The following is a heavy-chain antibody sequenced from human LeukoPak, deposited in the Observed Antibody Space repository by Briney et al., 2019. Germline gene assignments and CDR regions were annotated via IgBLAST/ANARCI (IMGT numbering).Heavy chain of an antibody. D-gene: IGHD3-22*01. CDR3: ARDPSYYYDSSGYRPPDDY. V-gene: IGHV3-7*01. CDR1: GFTFSSYW. J-gene: IGHJ4*02. CDR2: IKQDGSEK. Sequence: GGSLRLSCAASGFTFSSYWMSWVRQAPGKGLEWVANIKQDGSEKYYVDSVKGRFTISRDNAKNSLYLQMNSLRAEDTAVYYCARDPSYYYDSSGYRPPDDYWGQGTLVTVSS.